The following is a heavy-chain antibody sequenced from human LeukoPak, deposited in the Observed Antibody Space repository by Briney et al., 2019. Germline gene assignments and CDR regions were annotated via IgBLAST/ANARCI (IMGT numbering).Heavy chain of an antibody. D-gene: IGHD3-3*01. CDR1: GFTFSSHW. V-gene: IGHV3-74*03. Sequence: GGSLRLSCAASGFTFSSHWMHWVRQAPGKGLVWVSRINGDGSNTTYADSVEGRFTISRDNAKNTLYLQMNSLRAEDTAVYYCARGNDYWSGYIDFWGQGALVTVSS. CDR3: ARGNDYWSGYIDF. J-gene: IGHJ4*02. CDR2: INGDGSNT.